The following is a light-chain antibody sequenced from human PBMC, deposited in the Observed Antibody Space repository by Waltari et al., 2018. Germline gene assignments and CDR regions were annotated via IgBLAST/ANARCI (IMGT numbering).Light chain of an antibody. V-gene: IGKV1-5*03. Sequence: DIQMTQSPSTLSASVGDRVTITCRASQSISSWLAWYQQKPGKAPKLLIYKASSIESVVPSRFSGSGSGTEFTLTISTMQPDDFATYYCQQYNSYSRTFGQGTKLEIK. J-gene: IGKJ2*01. CDR2: KAS. CDR3: QQYNSYSRT. CDR1: QSISSW.